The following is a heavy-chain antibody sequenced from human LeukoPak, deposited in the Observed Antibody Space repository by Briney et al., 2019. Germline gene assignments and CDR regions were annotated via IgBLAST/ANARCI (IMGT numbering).Heavy chain of an antibody. J-gene: IGHJ4*02. D-gene: IGHD1-26*01. V-gene: IGHV3-23*01. CDR1: GFTFSSYP. CDR3: GKYLQTSVGANDY. CDR2: ISGSGGAT. Sequence: PGGSLRLSCAASGFTFSSYPMNWVRQAPGKGLEWGSVISGSGGATFYGDSVQGRFTISRDNSRDTLYLQMNSLTAEDTAVYYCGKYLQTSVGANDYWGQGTLVTVSS.